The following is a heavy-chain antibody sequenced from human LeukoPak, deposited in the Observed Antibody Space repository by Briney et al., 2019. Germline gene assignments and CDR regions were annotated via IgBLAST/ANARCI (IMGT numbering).Heavy chain of an antibody. CDR3: ARHHGRSSWYLHAFDI. Sequence: NPSETLSLTCTVSGGSISSYYWSWIQQPPGKGLEWIGYIYTSGSTNYNPSLKSRVTISVDTSKNQFSLKLSSVTAADTAVYYCARHHGRSSWYLHAFDIWGQGTMVTVSS. CDR2: IYTSGST. D-gene: IGHD6-13*01. V-gene: IGHV4-4*09. J-gene: IGHJ3*02. CDR1: GGSISSYY.